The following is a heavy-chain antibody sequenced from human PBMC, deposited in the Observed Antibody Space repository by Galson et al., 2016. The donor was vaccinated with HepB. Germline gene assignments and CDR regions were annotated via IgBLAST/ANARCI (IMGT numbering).Heavy chain of an antibody. V-gene: IGHV5-51*01. CDR3: ARQRPNGAD. Sequence: QSGAEVKKSGESLKISCKASGYSFSTYWIGWVRQMPGKGLEWMGIIYPDDSETRYSPSFQGQVTISADKSISTACLQWNSLKASDTAMYYCARQRPNGADWGQGCLVIVSS. CDR1: GYSFSTYW. CDR2: IYPDDSET. J-gene: IGHJ4*02. D-gene: IGHD2-8*01.